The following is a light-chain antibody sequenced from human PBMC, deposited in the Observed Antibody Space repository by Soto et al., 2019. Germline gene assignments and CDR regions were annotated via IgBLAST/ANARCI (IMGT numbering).Light chain of an antibody. V-gene: IGKV1-27*01. J-gene: IGKJ1*01. CDR3: QKYDSVPT. CDR2: AAS. CDR1: QGIGRS. Sequence: IQMTQSPSSLSASVGDTVTITCRPSQGIGRSLAWYQQKPGTVPKVLIHAASTLQSGVSSRFSGSGSGTYFTLTISRLQPEDVATYYCQKYDSVPTFGPGTKVEI.